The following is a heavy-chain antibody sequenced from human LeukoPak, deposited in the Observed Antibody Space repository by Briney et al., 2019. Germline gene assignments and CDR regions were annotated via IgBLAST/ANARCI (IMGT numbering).Heavy chain of an antibody. CDR1: GFTFSSYW. Sequence: GGSLRLSCAASGFTFSSYWMSWVRQAPGKGLEWVANIKQDGSEKYYVDSVKGRFTISRDNAKNSLYLQMNSLRAEDTAVYYCAREAMATPYYFDYWGQGTLVTVSS. CDR2: IKQDGSEK. D-gene: IGHD5-24*01. J-gene: IGHJ4*02. V-gene: IGHV3-7*01. CDR3: AREAMATPYYFDY.